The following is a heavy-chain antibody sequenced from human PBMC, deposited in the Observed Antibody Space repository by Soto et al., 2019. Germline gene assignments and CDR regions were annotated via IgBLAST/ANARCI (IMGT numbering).Heavy chain of an antibody. CDR1: FTFSMYS. CDR2: ISSGGSYI. D-gene: IGHD1-26*01. V-gene: IGHV3-21*01. J-gene: IGHJ5*02. CDR3: TRDQGGSYDSWFDP. Sequence: EVQVVESGGGQVQPGGSLRLSCSFTFSMYSMNWVRQAPGKGLEWVASISSGGSYIKYADSVKGRFTISRDNAKNSVSLQMNSLRVDDTAVYFCTRDQGGSYDSWFDPWGQGTLVTVSS.